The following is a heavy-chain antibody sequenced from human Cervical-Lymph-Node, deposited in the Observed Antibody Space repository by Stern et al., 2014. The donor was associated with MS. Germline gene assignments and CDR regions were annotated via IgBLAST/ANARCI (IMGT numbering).Heavy chain of an antibody. CDR3: ARKACTSGCFWLDP. V-gene: IGHV7-4-1*02. J-gene: IGHJ5*02. Sequence: VQLVESGSELKKPGASVKLSCMASGFTFTTSSIIWVRQAPGQRLEWRGWINSNAGNPTYAQGVTGRFAISMDTSISTAYLQISSLKAEDTAVYYCARKACTSGCFWLDPWGQGTLVTVSS. CDR1: GFTFTTSS. CDR2: INSNAGNP. D-gene: IGHD6-19*01.